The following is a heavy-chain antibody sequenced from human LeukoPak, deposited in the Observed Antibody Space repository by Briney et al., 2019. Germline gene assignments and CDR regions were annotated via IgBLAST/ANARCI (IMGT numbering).Heavy chain of an antibody. CDR3: ARDFVQEWLFGYYYYMDV. CDR1: GFTFSSYW. D-gene: IGHD3-3*01. J-gene: IGHJ6*03. CDR2: INSDGSST. Sequence: PGGSLRLSCAASGFTFSSYWMHWVRQAPGKGLVWVSRINSDGSSTSYADSVKGRFTIPRDNAKNTLYLQMNSLRAEDTAVYYCARDFVQEWLFGYYYYMDVWGKGTTVTVSS. V-gene: IGHV3-74*01.